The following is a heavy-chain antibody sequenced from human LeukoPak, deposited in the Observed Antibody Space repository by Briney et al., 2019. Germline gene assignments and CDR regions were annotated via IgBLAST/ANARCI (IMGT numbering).Heavy chain of an antibody. CDR1: GFTFSNAW. D-gene: IGHD6-19*01. Sequence: GGSLRLSCAASGFTFSNAWMSWVRQAPGKGLEWVGRIKSKTDGGTTDYAAPVKGRFTISRDDSKNTLYLQMNSLKTEDTAVYYCTIASGWYVFDYWGQGTLVTVSS. CDR3: TIASGWYVFDY. CDR2: IKSKTDGGTT. V-gene: IGHV3-15*01. J-gene: IGHJ4*02.